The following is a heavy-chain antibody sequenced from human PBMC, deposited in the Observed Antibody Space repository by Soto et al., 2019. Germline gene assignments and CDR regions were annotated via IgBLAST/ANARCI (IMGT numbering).Heavy chain of an antibody. D-gene: IGHD3-3*01. CDR2: ISAYNGNT. CDR1: GYTFTSYG. CDR3: ARSRVTIFGVVIILAGLDY. J-gene: IGHJ4*02. Sequence: GASVKVSCKASGYTFTSYGISWVRQAPGQGLEWMGWISAYNGNTNFAQKLQGRVTMTTDTSTSTAYMELRSLRSDDTAVYYCARSRVTIFGVVIILAGLDYWGQGTLVTVSS. V-gene: IGHV1-18*01.